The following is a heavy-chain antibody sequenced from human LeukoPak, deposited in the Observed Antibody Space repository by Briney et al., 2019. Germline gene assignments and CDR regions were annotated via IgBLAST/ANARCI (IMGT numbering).Heavy chain of an antibody. Sequence: GGSLRLSCAASGFTFSSYSMNWVRQAPGKGLEWVSYISSSSSTIYYADSVKGRFTISRDNAKNTLYLQMNSLRAEDTAVYYCARDLRVGATRGFDYWGQGTLVTVSS. V-gene: IGHV3-48*04. CDR1: GFTFSSYS. CDR3: ARDLRVGATRGFDY. D-gene: IGHD1-26*01. CDR2: ISSSSSTI. J-gene: IGHJ4*02.